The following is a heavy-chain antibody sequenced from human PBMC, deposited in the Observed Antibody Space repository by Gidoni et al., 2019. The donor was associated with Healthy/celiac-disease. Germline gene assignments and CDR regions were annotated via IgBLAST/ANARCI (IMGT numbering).Heavy chain of an antibody. D-gene: IGHD1-7*01. J-gene: IGHJ4*02. V-gene: IGHV3-48*03. CDR2: ISSSGSTI. Sequence: EVQLVESGGGLVQPGGSLRLSCAASGFTFSSYEMNWVRQAPGKGLEWVSYISSSGSTIYYADSVKGRFTIFRDNAKNSLYLQMNSLRAEDTAVYYCARAITGTTSPFDYWGQGTLVTVSS. CDR1: GFTFSSYE. CDR3: ARAITGTTSPFDY.